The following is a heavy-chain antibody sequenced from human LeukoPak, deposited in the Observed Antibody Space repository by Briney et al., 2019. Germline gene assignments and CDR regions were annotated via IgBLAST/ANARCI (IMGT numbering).Heavy chain of an antibody. D-gene: IGHD6-19*01. CDR1: GGSISSYY. Sequence: SETLSLTCTVSGGSISSYYWSWIRQPAGKGLEWIGRIYTSGSTNYNPSLKSRVTMSVDTSKSQFSLKLSSVTAADTAVYYCARETAVAGTFVDWGQGTLVTVSS. J-gene: IGHJ4*02. CDR3: ARETAVAGTFVD. CDR2: IYTSGST. V-gene: IGHV4-4*07.